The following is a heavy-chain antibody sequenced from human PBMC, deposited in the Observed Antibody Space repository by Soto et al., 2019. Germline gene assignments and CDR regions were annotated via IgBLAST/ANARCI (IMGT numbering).Heavy chain of an antibody. J-gene: IGHJ6*02. CDR2: IVVGTGST. CDR1: WITLRRHG. Sequence: PAEVPCKPSWITLRRHGVARMRHAQGQSPDGIGRIVVGTGSTTYAQIVQERIAITRDMSTNTAYMELSGLRPEDTAIYYCAADAHRDDFWSSYPYYYYSMDVWGQGTTVTVSS. D-gene: IGHD3-3*01. V-gene: IGHV1-58*01. CDR3: AADAHRDDFWSSYPYYYYSMDV.